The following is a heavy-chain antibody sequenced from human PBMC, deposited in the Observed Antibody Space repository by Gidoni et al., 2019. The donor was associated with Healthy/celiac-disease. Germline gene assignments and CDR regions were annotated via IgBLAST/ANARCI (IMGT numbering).Heavy chain of an antibody. J-gene: IGHJ4*02. CDR3: ARAPVGHFDY. V-gene: IGHV3-7*04. Sequence: EVQLVESGGGLVQPGGSLSLSCAASGFTFSSYWMSWVRQAPGKGLEWVANIKQEGSEKYYVDTVKGRFTISRDNAKNSLYLQMNSLRAEDTAVYYCARAPVGHFDYWGQGTLVTVSS. CDR2: IKQEGSEK. CDR1: GFTFSSYW. D-gene: IGHD1-26*01.